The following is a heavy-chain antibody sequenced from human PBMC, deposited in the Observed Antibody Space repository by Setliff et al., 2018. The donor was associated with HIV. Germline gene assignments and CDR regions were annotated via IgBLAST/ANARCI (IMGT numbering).Heavy chain of an antibody. Sequence: SETLSLTCTVSGGSISSKNFFWGWIRQSPGRGLEWIGSIYYSGNTYYNPSLRSRVTISVDTSNNHFSLRLNSVTAADTAVYYCARDQGRDGYKHFDYWGQGTLVTVSS. J-gene: IGHJ4*02. D-gene: IGHD5-12*01. CDR2: IYYSGNT. CDR3: ARDQGRDGYKHFDY. V-gene: IGHV4-39*02. CDR1: GGSISSKNFF.